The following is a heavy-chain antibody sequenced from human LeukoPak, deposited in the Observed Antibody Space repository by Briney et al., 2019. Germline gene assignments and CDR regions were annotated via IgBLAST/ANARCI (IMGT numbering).Heavy chain of an antibody. J-gene: IGHJ4*02. D-gene: IGHD3-10*01. CDR3: ARARAMVRGVINY. CDR2: IYYSGST. Sequence: SETLSLTCTVSGGSISSSSYYWGWIRQPPGKGLEWIGSIYYSGSTYYNPSLKSRVTISVDTSKNQFSLKLSSVTAADTAVYYCARARAMVRGVINYWGQGTLVTVSS. V-gene: IGHV4-39*07. CDR1: GGSISSSSYY.